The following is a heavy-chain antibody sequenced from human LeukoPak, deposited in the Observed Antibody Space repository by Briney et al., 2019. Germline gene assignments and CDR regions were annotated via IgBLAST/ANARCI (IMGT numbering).Heavy chain of an antibody. D-gene: IGHD4-23*01. CDR1: GLTFSDYA. CDR3: ARGPKETHFDY. J-gene: IGHJ4*02. Sequence: PGGSLRLSCAASGLTFSDYAMIWVRQAPGKGLEWVSSISSSGRYIYYADSVKGRFTISRDSAQNSLYLQMNSLRAEDTAVYYCARGPKETHFDYWGQGTLVTVSS. CDR2: ISSSGRYI. V-gene: IGHV3-21*01.